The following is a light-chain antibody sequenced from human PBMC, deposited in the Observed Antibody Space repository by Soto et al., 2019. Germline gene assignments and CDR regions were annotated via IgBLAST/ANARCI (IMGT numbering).Light chain of an antibody. CDR3: HQSYSTTQNT. CDR1: QSIRYY. V-gene: IGKV1-39*01. Sequence: DIQMTQSPSSLSASVGDRVTITCRARQSIRYYLNWYQQKPGKAPKLLIYAASSLQSGVPSRFSGSGSGTDFTLTISSLKPEDFATYYCHQSYSTTQNTVGQGTKLEIK. CDR2: AAS. J-gene: IGKJ2*01.